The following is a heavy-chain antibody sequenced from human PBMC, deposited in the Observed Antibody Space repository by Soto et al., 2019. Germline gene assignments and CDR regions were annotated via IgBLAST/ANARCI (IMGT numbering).Heavy chain of an antibody. Sequence: GESLKISCKASGYSFSTYWIAWVRQMPGKGLEWMGSIYFGGSNTRYSPPFQGQVSISADKSISTAYLQWSSLKASDTAMYYCARDRFGEANYYYYYGMDVWGQGTTVTVSS. V-gene: IGHV5-51*01. J-gene: IGHJ6*02. D-gene: IGHD3-10*01. CDR2: IYFGGSNT. CDR3: ARDRFGEANYYYYYGMDV. CDR1: GYSFSTYW.